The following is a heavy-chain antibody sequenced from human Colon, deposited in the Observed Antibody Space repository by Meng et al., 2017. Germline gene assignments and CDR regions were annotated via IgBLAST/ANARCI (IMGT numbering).Heavy chain of an antibody. V-gene: IGHV4-4*02. CDR3: GRDQGRELINH. Sequence: QWPLQEPGPGLVKPSGTLSLTCTVSGDSISSDIWWSWVRQPPGKGLEWIGEVYHRGDTNYNPSLKSRVDISVDKSKNQFYLSLFSVTAADTAVYYCGRDQGRELINHWGQGTLVTVSS. D-gene: IGHD1-7*01. CDR2: VYHRGDT. J-gene: IGHJ4*02. CDR1: GDSISSDIW.